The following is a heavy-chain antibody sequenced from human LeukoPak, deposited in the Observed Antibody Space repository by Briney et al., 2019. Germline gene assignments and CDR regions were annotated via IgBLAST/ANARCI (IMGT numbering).Heavy chain of an antibody. J-gene: IGHJ4*02. D-gene: IGHD6-13*01. CDR1: GFTFSSYD. V-gene: IGHV3-23*01. CDR2: IRSDGGST. CDR3: ATLACGYSSPFDY. Sequence: GGSLRLSCAASGFTFSSYDMSWVRQAPGKGREGVSFIRSDGGSTLYADSVKGRFTISRDNSKNTLYAEMTSLRAEDTAVYYCATLACGYSSPFDYWGQGTLVTVSS.